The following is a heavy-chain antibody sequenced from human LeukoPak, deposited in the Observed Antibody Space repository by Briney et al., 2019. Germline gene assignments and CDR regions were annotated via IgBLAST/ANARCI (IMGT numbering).Heavy chain of an antibody. CDR2: IYPGDSDT. V-gene: IGHV5-51*01. Sequence: GESLKISCKGSGYSFTSYWIGWVRQMPGKGLEWMGIIYPGDSDTRYSPSFQGQVTISADKSISTAYLQWSSLKASDTAMYYCARLGIAAAGTKIFDYWGQGTLVTVSS. CDR1: GYSFTSYW. D-gene: IGHD6-13*01. J-gene: IGHJ4*02. CDR3: ARLGIAAAGTKIFDY.